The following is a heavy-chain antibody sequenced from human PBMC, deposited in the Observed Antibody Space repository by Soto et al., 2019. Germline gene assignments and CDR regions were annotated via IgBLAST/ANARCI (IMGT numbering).Heavy chain of an antibody. J-gene: IGHJ4*02. CDR2: ISGRGGNT. V-gene: IGHV3-23*01. CDR1: GFTFSSCA. D-gene: IGHD3-3*01. Sequence: EVQLLESGGGLVQPGGSLRLSCAASGFTFSSCAMSWVRHTPGKGLEWISGISGRGGNTYNADSVKGRFTISRDNSKNTLNLQMNRLRDEDKAVYYCVKDVEKREDNFWSGFEYWGQGTLVTVSS. CDR3: VKDVEKREDNFWSGFEY.